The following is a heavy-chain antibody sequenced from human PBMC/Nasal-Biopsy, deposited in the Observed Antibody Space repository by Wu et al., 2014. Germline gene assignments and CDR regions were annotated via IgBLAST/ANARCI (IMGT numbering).Heavy chain of an antibody. J-gene: IGHJ4*02. CDR1: GFTFSTYT. Sequence: CAVSGFTFSTYTMSWVRQAPGEGLEWISYISSDSSTIYYADSVKGRFIISRDNAKNSLYLQMNSLRVDDTAIYYCARDNQVPSYWGQGTRVTVSS. CDR3: ARDNQVPSY. D-gene: IGHD4/OR15-4a*01. V-gene: IGHV3-48*01. CDR2: ISSDSSTI.